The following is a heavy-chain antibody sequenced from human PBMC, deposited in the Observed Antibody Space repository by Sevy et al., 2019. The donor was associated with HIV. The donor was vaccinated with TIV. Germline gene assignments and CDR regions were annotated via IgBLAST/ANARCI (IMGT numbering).Heavy chain of an antibody. CDR3: ARRAYGSSHYHDY. J-gene: IGHJ4*02. Sequence: SETLSLTCGVSGDSITSSSYYWGWIRQPPGKGLEWIGIIYYRGNTYYNPALKSRVTIFVDTSKNHFSLKLTSVTAADTAFYYCARRAYGSSHYHDYWGQGTLVTVSS. V-gene: IGHV4-39*02. CDR2: IYYRGNT. CDR1: GDSITSSSYY. D-gene: IGHD6-13*01.